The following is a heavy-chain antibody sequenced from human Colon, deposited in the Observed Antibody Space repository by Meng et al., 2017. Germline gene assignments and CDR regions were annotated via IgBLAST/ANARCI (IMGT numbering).Heavy chain of an antibody. Sequence: QVQLVQSGAEVRKPGASVKATCKASGYTFTSSDINWVRQATGRGLEWLGWMNPNNGNTGSAQKFQGRVSMTRDTSIGTAYMELSGLTSEDTAVYYCARTAMLDSWGQGTLVTVSS. CDR1: GYTFTSSD. CDR2: MNPNNGNT. CDR3: ARTAMLDS. V-gene: IGHV1-8*01. J-gene: IGHJ5*01. D-gene: IGHD2-2*01.